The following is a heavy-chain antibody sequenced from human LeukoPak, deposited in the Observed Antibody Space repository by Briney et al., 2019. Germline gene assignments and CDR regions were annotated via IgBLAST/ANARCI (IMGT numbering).Heavy chain of an antibody. D-gene: IGHD6-13*01. CDR1: GFTFSGSA. J-gene: IGHJ4*02. Sequence: GGSLRLSCAASGFTFSGSAMHWARQASGKGLEWLGRIRSKADSYTTAYAASVKGRFIVSRDDSKNTAYLQMNSLKTEDTAVYYCRAAAYLNDYWGQGTLVTVSS. CDR2: IRSKADSYTT. V-gene: IGHV3-73*01. CDR3: RAAAYLNDY.